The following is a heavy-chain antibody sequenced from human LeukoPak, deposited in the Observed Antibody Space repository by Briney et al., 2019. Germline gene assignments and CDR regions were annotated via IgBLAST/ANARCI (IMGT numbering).Heavy chain of an antibody. D-gene: IGHD3-22*01. Sequence: GGSLRLSCAASGFTFGDYGMSWVRQAPGKGLEWVCGIHRNGGSTGYADSVKGRFTISRDNAKNSLYLQTNSMRAEYTAVYYSARDHHYYNSSCHAFDIWGQGTMVTVSS. CDR1: GFTFGDYG. CDR3: ARDHHYYNSSCHAFDI. V-gene: IGHV3-20*04. J-gene: IGHJ3*02. CDR2: IHRNGGST.